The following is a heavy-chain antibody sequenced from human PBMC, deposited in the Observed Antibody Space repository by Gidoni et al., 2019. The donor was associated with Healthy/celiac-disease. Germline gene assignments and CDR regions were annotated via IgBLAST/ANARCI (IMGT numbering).Heavy chain of an antibody. CDR3: ASEAYYDFWSGYYGPFDY. D-gene: IGHD3-3*01. Sequence: QVQLQESRPGLVRPSQTLPLTCTVSGGTIRRGGYHWSWIRQPAGKGLAWIVLLYTSGSTNYNPSLKSRVTISVDTSKNQFSLKLSSVTAADTAVYYCASEAYYDFWSGYYGPFDYWGQGTLVTVSS. CDR1: GGTIRRGGYH. J-gene: IGHJ4*02. V-gene: IGHV4-61*02. CDR2: LYTSGST.